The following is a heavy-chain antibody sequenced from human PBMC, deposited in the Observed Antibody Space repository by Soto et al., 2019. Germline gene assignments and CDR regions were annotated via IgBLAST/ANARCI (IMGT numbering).Heavy chain of an antibody. CDR1: GYTFTGNF. CDR3: ARGAGSSSFDP. Sequence: ASVKVSCKASGYTFTGNFVHWVRQAPGQGLEWIAWINPNSGDTKYAQKFQGRVTMTRATSISTAYMELSTLTSDDTAVYYCARGAGSSSFDPWGRGTLVTVSS. J-gene: IGHJ5*02. D-gene: IGHD1-26*01. V-gene: IGHV1-2*02. CDR2: INPNSGDT.